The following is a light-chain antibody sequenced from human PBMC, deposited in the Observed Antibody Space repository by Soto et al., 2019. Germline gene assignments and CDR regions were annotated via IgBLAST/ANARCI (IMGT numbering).Light chain of an antibody. V-gene: IGLV2-23*01. CDR1: SSDVGNYDL. CDR2: KVN. CDR3: YSYVDTATVL. J-gene: IGLJ2*01. Sequence: QSVLTQPASVSGSPGQSITISCTGTSSDVGNYDLVSWYQQNPGKAHKLIIYKVNHRPSGVSDRFSGSKSGNTASLTISGLQDEDEADYFCYSYVDTATVLFGGGTKFTVL.